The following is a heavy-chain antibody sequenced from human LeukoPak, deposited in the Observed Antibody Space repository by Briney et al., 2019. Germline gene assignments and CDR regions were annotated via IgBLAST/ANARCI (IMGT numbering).Heavy chain of an antibody. J-gene: IGHJ4*02. CDR2: FDPEDGET. V-gene: IGHV1-24*01. CDR3: ARASTSDFQWLRAGLALLSIDY. D-gene: IGHD5-12*01. CDR1: GYTLTELS. Sequence: GASVKVSCKVSGYTLTELSMHWVRQAPAKRLEWIGGFDPEDGETIYAQKSQGRVTMTRDTSISTAYMELSRLRSDDTAVYYCARASTSDFQWLRAGLALLSIDYWGQGTLVTVSS.